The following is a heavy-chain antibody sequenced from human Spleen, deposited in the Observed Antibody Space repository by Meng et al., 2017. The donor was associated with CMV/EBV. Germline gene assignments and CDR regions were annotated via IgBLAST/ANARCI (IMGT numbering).Heavy chain of an antibody. Sequence: FSDYAISWVRQAPGKGLEWVSSISSSSLHVYHADSVKGRFAISRDNARNSLHLQMNSLRAEDTALYYCARGRGYCSSTNCYLNFDYWGQGTLVTVSS. CDR2: ISSSSLHV. D-gene: IGHD2-2*01. J-gene: IGHJ4*02. V-gene: IGHV3-21*01. CDR1: FSDYA. CDR3: ARGRGYCSSTNCYLNFDY.